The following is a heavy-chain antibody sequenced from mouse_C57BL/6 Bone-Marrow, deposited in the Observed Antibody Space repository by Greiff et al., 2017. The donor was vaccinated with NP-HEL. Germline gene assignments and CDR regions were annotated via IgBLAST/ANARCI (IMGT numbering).Heavy chain of an antibody. CDR3: ARGPPSYAMDY. Sequence: VQLQESGAELVMPGASVKLSCKASGYTFTSYWMHWVKQRPGQGLEWIGEIDPSDSYTNYNQKFKGKSTLTVDKSSSTAYMQLSSLTSEDSAVYYCARGPPSYAMDYWGQGTSVTVSS. CDR1: GYTFTSYW. V-gene: IGHV1-69*01. CDR2: IDPSDSYT. J-gene: IGHJ4*01.